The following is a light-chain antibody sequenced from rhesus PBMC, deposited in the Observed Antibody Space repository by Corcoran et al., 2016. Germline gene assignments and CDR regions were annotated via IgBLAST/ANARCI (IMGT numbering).Light chain of an antibody. J-gene: IGKJ3*01. Sequence: DIQMTQSPSSLSASVGDRVTITCRTSENVNNYLNWYQQKPGKAPNLLIYKASTLQSGVPSRFSGSGSGTDYMFTISSLQPEDVATYYCQHGYGTPFTFGPGTKLDIK. CDR2: KAS. V-gene: IGKV1-74*01. CDR1: ENVNNY. CDR3: QHGYGTPFT.